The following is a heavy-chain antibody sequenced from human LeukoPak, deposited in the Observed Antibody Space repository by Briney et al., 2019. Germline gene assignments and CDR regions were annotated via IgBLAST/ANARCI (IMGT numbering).Heavy chain of an antibody. CDR1: GYSFTSYY. CDR3: ARDNSVGETAWWFDP. CDR2: INPSGSSA. V-gene: IGHV1-46*01. D-gene: IGHD1-26*01. J-gene: IGHJ5*02. Sequence: ASVKLSCTASGYSFTSYYMHWVRQAPGQGLEWKGFINPSGSSAAYAQKFQGRLTMTRDMFTSTDYMELTSLTSDDTAVYYCARDNSVGETAWWFDPWGQGTLVTVSS.